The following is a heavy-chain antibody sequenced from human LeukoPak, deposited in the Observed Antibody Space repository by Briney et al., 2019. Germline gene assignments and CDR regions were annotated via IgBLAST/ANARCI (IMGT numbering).Heavy chain of an antibody. V-gene: IGHV3-23*01. J-gene: IGHJ4*02. Sequence: GGSLRLSCAASGFTFSSYAMTWVRQAPGKGLEWVSSISVNGGTTYYADSVKGRFTISRDSSKNTLYLQMYSLRAEDTAVYYCVKGGGNVRRYFEYWGQGTLVTVSP. CDR3: VKGGGNVRRYFEY. CDR2: ISVNGGTT. D-gene: IGHD4-23*01. CDR1: GFTFSSYA.